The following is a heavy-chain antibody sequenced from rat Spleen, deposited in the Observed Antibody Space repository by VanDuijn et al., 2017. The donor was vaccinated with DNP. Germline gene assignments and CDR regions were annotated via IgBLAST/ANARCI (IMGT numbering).Heavy chain of an antibody. J-gene: IGHJ2*01. CDR3: ARTTVVTRGLFDY. CDR1: GYSITSSY. CDR2: ISYSGST. D-gene: IGHD1-1*01. V-gene: IGHV3-1*01. Sequence: EVQLQESGPGLVKPSQSLSLTCSVTGYSITSSYRWNWIRQFPGNKMEYIGHISYSGSTNYNPSLKSRFSITRDTSKNQFFLQLNSVTTEDTATYYCARTTVVTRGLFDYWGQGVRVTVSS.